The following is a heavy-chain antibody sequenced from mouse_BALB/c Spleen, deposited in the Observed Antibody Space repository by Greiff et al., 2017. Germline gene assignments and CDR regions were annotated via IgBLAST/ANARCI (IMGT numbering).Heavy chain of an antibody. CDR2: ISYSGST. J-gene: IGHJ4*01. CDR3: ARPSTVVADYYAMDY. V-gene: IGHV3-2*02. D-gene: IGHD1-1*01. CDR1: GYSITSDYA. Sequence: EVKLMESGPGLVKPSQSLSLTCTVTGYSITSDYAWNWIRQFPGNKLEWMGYISYSGSTSYNPSLKSRISITRDTSKNQFFLQLNSVNTEDTATYYCARPSTVVADYYAMDYWGQGTSVTVSS.